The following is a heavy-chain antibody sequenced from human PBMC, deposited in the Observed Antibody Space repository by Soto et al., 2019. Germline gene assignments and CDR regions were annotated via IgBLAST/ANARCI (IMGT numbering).Heavy chain of an antibody. Sequence: QSQTLSLTCAISGDSVSSNSAAWNWIRQSPSRGLEWLGRTYYRSKWYNDYAESVKSRITINPDTSKNQFSLQLNSVTPEDTAVYYCARGYCTSMSCYRVDFWGQGTPVTVSS. V-gene: IGHV6-1*01. CDR1: GDSVSSNSAA. D-gene: IGHD2-2*01. CDR3: ARGYCTSMSCYRVDF. CDR2: TYYRSKWYN. J-gene: IGHJ4*02.